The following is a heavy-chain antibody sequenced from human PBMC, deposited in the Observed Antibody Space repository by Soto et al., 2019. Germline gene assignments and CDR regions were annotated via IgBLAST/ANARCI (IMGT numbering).Heavy chain of an antibody. CDR1: GYTFTSYA. J-gene: IGHJ4*02. CDR3: ARSTPPRTYDILTGPFDY. V-gene: IGHV1-69*04. D-gene: IGHD3-9*01. CDR2: IIPILGIA. Sequence: GASVKVSCKASGYTFTSYAMNWVRQAPGQGLEWMGRIIPILGIANYAQKFQGRVTITADKSTSTAYMELSSLRSEDTAVYYCARSTPPRTYDILTGPFDYWGQGTLVTVSS.